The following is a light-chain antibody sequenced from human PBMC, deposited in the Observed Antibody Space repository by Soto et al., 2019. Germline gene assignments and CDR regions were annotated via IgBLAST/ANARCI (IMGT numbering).Light chain of an antibody. Sequence: EIVLTQSPGTLSLSPGERATLSSRASQSVSSSYLAWYQQKPGQAPRLLIYGASSRATGIPDRFSGSGSGTDFTLTISRLEPEDFAVYYCQQYGSSTITFGQGTRLEI. V-gene: IGKV3-20*01. CDR1: QSVSSSY. CDR3: QQYGSSTIT. CDR2: GAS. J-gene: IGKJ5*01.